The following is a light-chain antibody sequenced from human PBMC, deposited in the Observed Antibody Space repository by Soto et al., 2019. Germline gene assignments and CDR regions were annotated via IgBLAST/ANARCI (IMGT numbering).Light chain of an antibody. Sequence: DIQMTQSPSSLSASVGDRVTITCQASQDINIYLSWYQQKPGKAPNLLIYDASNLKTGVPSRFSGSGSATDFTLIISSLQPEDFATYYCQQYGNGPITFGQGTRLEIK. CDR2: DAS. CDR1: QDINIY. J-gene: IGKJ5*01. V-gene: IGKV1-33*01. CDR3: QQYGNGPIT.